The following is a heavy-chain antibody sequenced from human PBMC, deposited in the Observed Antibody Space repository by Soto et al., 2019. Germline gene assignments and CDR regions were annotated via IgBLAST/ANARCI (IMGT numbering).Heavy chain of an antibody. V-gene: IGHV3-74*01. CDR1: EFTFRSYW. CDR2: ISGDGSGT. J-gene: IGHJ3*01. CDR3: ARSLPGTYGAFDL. D-gene: IGHD1-7*01. Sequence: GGSLRLSCAASEFTFRSYWMHWVRQSPGKGLVWVSRISGDGSGTNYADSVKGRFTIYRDNAKNTVYLQIDSLRAEDTAVYYCARSLPGTYGAFDLWGQGTMVTVSS.